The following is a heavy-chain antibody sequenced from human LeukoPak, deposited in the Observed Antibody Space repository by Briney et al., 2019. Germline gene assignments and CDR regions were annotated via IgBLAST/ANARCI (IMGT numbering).Heavy chain of an antibody. CDR2: ISTSGNII. CDR1: GFTLSDNY. V-gene: IGHV3-11*01. J-gene: IGHJ3*02. Sequence: GGSRRLSCAASGFTLSDNYMSWIRQAPGKGLEWISYISTSGNIIYYADSVKGRFTISRDNAKNSLYLQMNSLRAEDTAVYYCATHVGDSSGYYDAFDIWGQGTMVTVS. CDR3: ATHVGDSSGYYDAFDI. D-gene: IGHD3-22*01.